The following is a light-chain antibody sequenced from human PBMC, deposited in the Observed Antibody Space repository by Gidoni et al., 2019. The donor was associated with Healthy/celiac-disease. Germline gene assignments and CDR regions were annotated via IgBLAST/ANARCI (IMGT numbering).Light chain of an antibody. CDR2: DAS. V-gene: IGKV3-11*01. Sequence: IVLTQSPATLSLSPGERATLSCRASQSVSSYLAWYQQKPGQAPRLLIYDASNRATGIPARFSGSGSGTDFTLTISSLEPEEFAVYYCQQRSNWPRWTFGQGTKVEIK. CDR3: QQRSNWPRWT. J-gene: IGKJ1*01. CDR1: QSVSSY.